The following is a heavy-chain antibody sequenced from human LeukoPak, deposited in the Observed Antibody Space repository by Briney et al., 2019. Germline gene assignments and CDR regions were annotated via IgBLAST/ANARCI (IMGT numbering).Heavy chain of an antibody. J-gene: IGHJ4*02. CDR1: GFTLNTHYG. D-gene: IGHD1-26*01. V-gene: IGHV3-23*01. CDR3: AKDPGGSYDY. Sequence: GGSLRLSCAASGFTLNTHYGMSWIRQAPGKGLEWVSTITASGDFTNYADSVKGRFTISRDISKNTLYLQMNSLRVEDTAVYYCAKDPGGSYDYWGQGTLVTASS. CDR2: ITASGDFT.